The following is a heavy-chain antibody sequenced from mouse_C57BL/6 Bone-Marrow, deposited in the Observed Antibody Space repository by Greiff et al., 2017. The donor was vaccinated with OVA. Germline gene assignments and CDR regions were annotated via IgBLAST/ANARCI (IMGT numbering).Heavy chain of an antibody. CDR2: IRNKANGYTT. V-gene: IGHV7-3*01. J-gene: IGHJ4*01. CDR3: ASLYYGSSHYYAMDY. Sequence: EVQLKESGGGLVQPGGSLSLSCAASGFTFTDYYMSWVRQPPGKALEWLGFIRNKANGYTTEYSASVKGRFTISRDNSQSILYLQMNALRAEDSATYYCASLYYGSSHYYAMDYWGQGTSVTVSS. CDR1: GFTFTDYY. D-gene: IGHD1-1*01.